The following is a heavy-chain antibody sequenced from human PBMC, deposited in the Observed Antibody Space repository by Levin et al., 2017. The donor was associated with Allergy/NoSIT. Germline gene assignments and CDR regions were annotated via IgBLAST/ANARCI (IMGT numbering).Heavy chain of an antibody. V-gene: IGHV1-69*13. Sequence: ASVKVSCKASGGTFSSYAISWVRQAPGQGLEWMGGIIPIFGTANYAQKFQGRVTITADESTSTAYMELSSLRSEDTAVYYCARALEMATMVYYYYGMDVWGQGTTVTVSS. CDR2: IIPIFGTA. D-gene: IGHD5-24*01. CDR3: ARALEMATMVYYYYGMDV. J-gene: IGHJ6*02. CDR1: GGTFSSYA.